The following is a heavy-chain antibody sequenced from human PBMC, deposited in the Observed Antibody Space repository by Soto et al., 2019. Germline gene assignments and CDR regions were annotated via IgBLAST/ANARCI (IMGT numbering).Heavy chain of an antibody. Sequence: QVQLQESGPGLVKPSETLSLTCTVSGDSISSYYWSWIRQPPGKGLEWIGYIYYTGGTNYNPSLKSRVTXSXDXXKNQFSLKLRSVTAADTAVYYCARDPSSGWSWFDPWGQGTLVTVSS. CDR2: IYYTGGT. CDR1: GDSISSYY. D-gene: IGHD6-19*01. V-gene: IGHV4-59*01. CDR3: ARDPSSGWSWFDP. J-gene: IGHJ5*02.